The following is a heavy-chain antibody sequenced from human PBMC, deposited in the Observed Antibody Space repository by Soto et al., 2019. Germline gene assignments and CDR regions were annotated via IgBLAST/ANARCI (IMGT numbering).Heavy chain of an antibody. D-gene: IGHD6-19*01. CDR2: ISYDGTNK. Sequence: QVQLVESGGVVVQPGRSLRLSCAASGFTFSSYAMHWVRQAPGKGLEWVAVISYDGTNKYYADSVKGRFTISRDNSKNTLYLQMNSLRAEDTAVYYCARFGQGLSIDYWGQGTLVTVSS. J-gene: IGHJ4*02. CDR3: ARFGQGLSIDY. V-gene: IGHV3-30-3*01. CDR1: GFTFSSYA.